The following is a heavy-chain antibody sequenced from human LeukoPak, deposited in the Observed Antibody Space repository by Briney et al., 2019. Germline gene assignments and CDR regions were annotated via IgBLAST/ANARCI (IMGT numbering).Heavy chain of an antibody. Sequence: ASVKVSCRASGYTFTSYDINWVRQATGQGLGWMGWMNPNSGNTGYAQKFQGRVTMTRNTSISTAYMELSSLRPEDTAVYYCAWGGTQYDYWGQGTLVTVSS. J-gene: IGHJ4*02. V-gene: IGHV1-8*01. D-gene: IGHD3-16*01. CDR2: MNPNSGNT. CDR3: AWGGTQYDY. CDR1: GYTFTSYD.